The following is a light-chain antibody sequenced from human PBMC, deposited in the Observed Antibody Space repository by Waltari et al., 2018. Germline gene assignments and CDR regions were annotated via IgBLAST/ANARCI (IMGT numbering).Light chain of an antibody. CDR2: DAS. CDR3: QHRSDWPLT. CDR1: QSVSSY. V-gene: IGKV3-11*01. J-gene: IGKJ4*01. Sequence: EIVLTQSPATLSLSPGERATLSCRASQSVSSYLAWYQHKPGQAPRLLIYDASNRATGIPARFSGSGSGTDFTLTITSLEPEDFTVYYCQHRSDWPLTFGGGTKVEIK.